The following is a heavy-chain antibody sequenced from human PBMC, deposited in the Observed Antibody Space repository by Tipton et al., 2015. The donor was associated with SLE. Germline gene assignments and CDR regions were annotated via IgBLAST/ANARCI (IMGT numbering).Heavy chain of an antibody. CDR3: ARERSSGWSGEVFDC. D-gene: IGHD6-19*01. CDR2: ISSSSSYI. J-gene: IGHJ4*02. CDR1: GLTFSAYW. Sequence: SLRLSCAASGLTFSAYWMTWVRQAPGKGLEWVSSISSSSSYIYYADSVKGRFTISRGNAKNSLYLQMNSLRAEDTAVYYCARERSSGWSGEVFDCWGQGTLVTVSS. V-gene: IGHV3-21*01.